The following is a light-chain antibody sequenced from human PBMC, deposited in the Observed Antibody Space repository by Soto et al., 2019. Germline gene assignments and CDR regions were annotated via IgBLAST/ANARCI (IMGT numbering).Light chain of an antibody. CDR3: QHYTSYLEA. Sequence: DVNMTQSPAKRAGSVGESSNITSMASQTISSWLAWYQQQPGKAPKLLIYKASTLKSGVPSRFSGSGSGTEFTLTISSLQPDDFATYYCQHYTSYLEAFGQGAKV. CDR1: QTISSW. V-gene: IGKV1-5*03. J-gene: IGKJ1*01. CDR2: KAS.